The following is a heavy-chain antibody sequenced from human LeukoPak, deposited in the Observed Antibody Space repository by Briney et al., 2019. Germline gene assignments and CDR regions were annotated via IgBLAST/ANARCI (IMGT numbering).Heavy chain of an antibody. CDR1: GFTFSSYS. CDR2: ISSSSSYI. V-gene: IGHV3-21*01. CDR3: ARDVYCSSTSCYGGYYYGMDV. J-gene: IGHJ6*04. Sequence: PGGSLRLSCAASGFTFSSYSKNWVRQAPGKGLEWVSSISSSSSYIYYADSVKGRFTISRDNAKNSLYLQMNSLRAEDTAVYYCARDVYCSSTSCYGGYYYGMDVWGKGTTVTVSS. D-gene: IGHD2-2*01.